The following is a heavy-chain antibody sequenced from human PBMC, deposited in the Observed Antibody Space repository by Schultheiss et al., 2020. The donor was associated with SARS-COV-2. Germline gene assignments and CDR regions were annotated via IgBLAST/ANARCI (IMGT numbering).Heavy chain of an antibody. J-gene: IGHJ4*02. CDR2: IYSGGST. CDR1: GFTVSSNY. V-gene: IGHV3-53*01. D-gene: IGHD4-17*01. CDR3: AKDKGDYGDYDYFDY. Sequence: GGSLRLSCAASGFTVSSNYMSWVRQAPGKGLEWVSVIYSGGSTYYADSVKGRFTISRDNSKNTLYLQMNSLRAEDTAVYYCAKDKGDYGDYDYFDYWGQGTLVTVSS.